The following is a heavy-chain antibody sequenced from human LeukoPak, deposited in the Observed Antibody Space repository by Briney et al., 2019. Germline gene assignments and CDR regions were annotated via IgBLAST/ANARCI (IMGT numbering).Heavy chain of an antibody. CDR1: GYSFTNSW. CDR2: IYPGDSDT. V-gene: IGHV5-51*01. J-gene: IGHJ4*02. CDR3: ARQLVVGATRELDY. D-gene: IGHD1-26*01. Sequence: GESLKISCKASGYSFTNSWIGWVRQMPGKGLEWMGIIYPGDSDTRYSPSFQGQVTISADKSISTAYLQWSSLKASDTAMYYCARQLVVGATRELDYWGQGTLVTVSS.